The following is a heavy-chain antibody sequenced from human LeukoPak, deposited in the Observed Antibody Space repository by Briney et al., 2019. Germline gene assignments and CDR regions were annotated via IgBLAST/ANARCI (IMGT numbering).Heavy chain of an antibody. V-gene: IGHV3-23*01. J-gene: IGHJ4*02. D-gene: IGHD3-22*01. CDR3: AKDSMIVVVYYFDY. CDR1: GFTFSSYA. CDR2: ISGSGGST. Sequence: GGSLRLSCAASGFTFSSYAMSWVRQAPGKVLEWVSAISGSGGSTYYADSVKGRFTISRDNSRNTLYLQMNSLRAEDTAVYYCAKDSMIVVVYYFDYWGQGTLVTVSS.